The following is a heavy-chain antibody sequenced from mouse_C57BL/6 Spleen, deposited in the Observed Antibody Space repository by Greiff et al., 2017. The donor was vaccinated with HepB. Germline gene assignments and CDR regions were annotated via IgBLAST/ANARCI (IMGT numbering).Heavy chain of an antibody. CDR1: GYAFTNYL. CDR3: ARGDYDCYFDY. CDR2: INPGSGGT. J-gene: IGHJ2*01. V-gene: IGHV1-54*01. Sequence: VQGVESGAELVRPGTSVKVSCKASGYAFTNYLIEWVKQRPGQGLEWIGVINPGSGGTNYNEKFKGKATLTADKSSSTAYMQLSSLTSEDSAVYFCARGDYDCYFDYWGQGTTLTVSS. D-gene: IGHD2-4*01.